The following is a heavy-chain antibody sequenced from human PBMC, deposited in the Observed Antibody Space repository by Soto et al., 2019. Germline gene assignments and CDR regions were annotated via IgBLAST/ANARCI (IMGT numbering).Heavy chain of an antibody. V-gene: IGHV3-23*01. CDR1: GFTFSSYA. D-gene: IGHD1-1*01. CDR3: AKQQGPGTPYYYAMDV. J-gene: IGHJ6*02. Sequence: EVQLLEAGGGLVQPGGSQRLSWAASGFTFSSYAMTWVRQAPGKGLEWASTLSGSGGSTYYAASVKGRFTISRDNSKDTLYLEMNSLRGEDTAVYFCAKQQGPGTPYYYAMDVWGQGTAVTVSS. CDR2: LSGSGGST.